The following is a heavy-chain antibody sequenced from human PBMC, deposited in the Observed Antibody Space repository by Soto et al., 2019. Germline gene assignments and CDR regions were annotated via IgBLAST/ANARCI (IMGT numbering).Heavy chain of an antibody. CDR3: ATGPPNYNGDHDAFDI. D-gene: IGHD1-1*01. CDR1: GGTFSRHA. J-gene: IGHJ3*02. CDR2: IIPIVDAT. V-gene: IGHV1-69*12. Sequence: QVQLVQSGTEVKKPGSSVKVSCKASGGTFSRHAVSWVRQAPGQGLEWMGAIIPIVDATNDAPKYQDGVTTTADESTSTVYMEWRSLKSEDTAIYFCATGPPNYNGDHDAFDIWGQGTMVIVSS.